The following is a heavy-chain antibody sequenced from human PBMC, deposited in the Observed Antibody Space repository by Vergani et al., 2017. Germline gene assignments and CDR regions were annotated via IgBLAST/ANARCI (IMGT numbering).Heavy chain of an antibody. D-gene: IGHD6-13*01. V-gene: IGHV3-30*18. CDR3: AKDRAFIAAAGDSPSRYYYYIDV. J-gene: IGHJ6*03. CDR2: ISYDGSNQ. CDR1: GFTFSSYG. Sequence: QVQLVESGGGVVQPGRSLRPSCAASGFTFSSYGMHWVRQAPGKGLEWVAVISYDGSNQYYADSVKGRFTISRENSKNTLYLQMNSLRAEDTAVYYCAKDRAFIAAAGDSPSRYYYYIDVWGKGTTVTVSS.